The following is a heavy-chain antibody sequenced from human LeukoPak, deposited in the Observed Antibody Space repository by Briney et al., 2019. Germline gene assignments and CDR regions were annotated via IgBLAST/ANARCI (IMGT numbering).Heavy chain of an antibody. Sequence: SVTVSCKASGGTFSSYAISWVRQAPGQRLEWMGGIIPIFGTANYAQKFQGRVTITADESTSTAYMELSSLRSEDTAVYYCARGQYQLLQNWFDPWGQGTLVTVSS. V-gene: IGHV1-69*13. CDR1: GGTFSSYA. J-gene: IGHJ5*02. CDR3: ARGQYQLLQNWFDP. D-gene: IGHD2-2*01. CDR2: IIPIFGTA.